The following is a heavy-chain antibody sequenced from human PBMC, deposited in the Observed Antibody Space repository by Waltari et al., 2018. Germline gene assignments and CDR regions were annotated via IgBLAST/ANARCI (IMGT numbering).Heavy chain of an antibody. CDR2: INAGNGNT. J-gene: IGHJ4*02. V-gene: IGHV1-3*03. Sequence: QVQLVQSGAEVKKPGASVKVSCKASGYTFTSYAMHWVRQAPGQRLEGMGWINAGNGNTKYSQEFQGRVTITRDTSASTAYMELSSLRSEDMAVYYCARGGWFGEYYYFDYWGQGTLVTVSS. CDR3: ARGGWFGEYYYFDY. CDR1: GYTFTSYA. D-gene: IGHD3-10*01.